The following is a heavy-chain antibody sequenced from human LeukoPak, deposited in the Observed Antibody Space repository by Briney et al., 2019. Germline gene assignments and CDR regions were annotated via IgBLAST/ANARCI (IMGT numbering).Heavy chain of an antibody. V-gene: IGHV3-33*01. CDR2: IWNDCSNK. CDR1: GFSLSTFG. CDR3: AREHYEQWGLDY. J-gene: IGHJ4*02. Sequence: GGSLRPSCAVSGFSLSTFGMQWVRQAAGRGLEWVAVIWNDCSNKYYADSVKGQFIISIDNSKNTLYLQMNRLRAEDTAVYFCAREHYEQWGLDYWGQGTLVTVST. D-gene: IGHD3-22*01.